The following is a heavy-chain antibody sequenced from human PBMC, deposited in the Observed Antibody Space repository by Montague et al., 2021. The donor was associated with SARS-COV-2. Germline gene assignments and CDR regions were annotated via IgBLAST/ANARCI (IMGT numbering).Heavy chain of an antibody. D-gene: IGHD1-26*01. Sequence: SETLSLTCTVSGGLSNTDPSNSYFWSWIRQTPGKELDWIGWIHNXGYTNYNPSLKIRVTISIDTSKRYFSLRSTFLTATDTAVYYFARGHIFGGGARGFEHWGQGTLVTVAS. CDR3: ARGHIFGGGARGFEH. J-gene: IGHJ4*02. CDR1: GGLSNTDPSNSYF. V-gene: IGHV4-61*03. CDR2: IHNXGYT.